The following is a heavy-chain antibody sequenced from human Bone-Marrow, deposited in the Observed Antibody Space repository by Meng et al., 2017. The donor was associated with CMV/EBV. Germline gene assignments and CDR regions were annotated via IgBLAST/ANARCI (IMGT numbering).Heavy chain of an antibody. CDR1: GFSFSDYA. Sequence: GESLKISCAASGFSFSDYAMHLVRQAPGKRLEWVTFNRHDGSNKYYAESVKGRFTISRDNSKSTLYLHMNRLRPEDTAVYYCAKGERQFCSSFNCHYQDYGMDVWGQGTTVTVSS. J-gene: IGHJ6*02. CDR3: AKGERQFCSSFNCHYQDYGMDV. D-gene: IGHD3-3*01. V-gene: IGHV3-30*02. CDR2: NRHDGSNK.